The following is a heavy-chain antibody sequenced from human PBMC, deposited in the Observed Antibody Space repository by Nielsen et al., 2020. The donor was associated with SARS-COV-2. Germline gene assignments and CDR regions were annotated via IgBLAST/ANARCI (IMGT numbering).Heavy chain of an antibody. D-gene: IGHD3-22*01. J-gene: IGHJ4*02. Sequence: VRQAPGKGLEWVSVVYSGGSKYYADSVKGRFTISRDNSKNTLYLQMNSLRAEDTAVYYCAKDQSPYYYDSSGYYSGFDYWGQGTLVTVSS. V-gene: IGHV3-53*01. CDR3: AKDQSPYYYDSSGYYSGFDY. CDR2: VYSGGSK.